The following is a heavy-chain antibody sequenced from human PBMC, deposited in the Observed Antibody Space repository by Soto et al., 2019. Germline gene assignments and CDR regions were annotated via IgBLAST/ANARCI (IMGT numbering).Heavy chain of an antibody. Sequence: QEQLLQWGAGLLKPSETLSLTCTVYGESFSGFHWSWIRQPPGKGLEWIGQIDHSGSTTYNPSLGRLVTISVEPSKKHPSLNLTSVAAADTAVYFCARGRSAYYAFRTGYRYYMDVWGKGTTVTLSS. CDR2: IDHSGST. D-gene: IGHD3-3*01. CDR3: ARGRSAYYAFRTGYRYYMDV. CDR1: GESFSGFH. J-gene: IGHJ6*03. V-gene: IGHV4-34*01.